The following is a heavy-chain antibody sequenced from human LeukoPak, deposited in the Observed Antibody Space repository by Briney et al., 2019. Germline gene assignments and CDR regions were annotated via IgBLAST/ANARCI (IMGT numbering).Heavy chain of an antibody. V-gene: IGHV1-69*05. Sequence: GASVKVSCKASGYTFTSYDINWVRQAPGQGLEWMGGIIPIFGTANYAQKFQGRVTITTDESTSTAYMELSSLRSEDTAVYYCARGHGDSSSSSFDYWGQGTLVTVSS. CDR1: GYTFTSYD. CDR3: ARGHGDSSSSSFDY. J-gene: IGHJ4*02. CDR2: IIPIFGTA. D-gene: IGHD6-6*01.